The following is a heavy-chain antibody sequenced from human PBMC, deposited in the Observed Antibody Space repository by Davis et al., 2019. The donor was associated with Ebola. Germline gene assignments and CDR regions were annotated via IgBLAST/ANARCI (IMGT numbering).Heavy chain of an antibody. D-gene: IGHD3-9*01. Sequence: ASVKVSCKASGYTFTSYDINWVRQAPGQGLEWMGWISAYNGNTNYAQKLQGRVTMTTDTSTSTAYMELRSLRSDDTAVYYCACYDILTGPRDWGQGTLVTVSS. V-gene: IGHV1-18*01. J-gene: IGHJ4*02. CDR1: GYTFTSYD. CDR3: ACYDILTGPRD. CDR2: ISAYNGNT.